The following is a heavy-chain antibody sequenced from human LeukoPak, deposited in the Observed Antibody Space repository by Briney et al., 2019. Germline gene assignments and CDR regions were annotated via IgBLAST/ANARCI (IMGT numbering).Heavy chain of an antibody. V-gene: IGHV3-15*01. CDR1: GFAFSNAW. Sequence: GGSLRLSCAASGFAFSNAWMSWVRQAPGKGLEWVGRIKSRTDGGTTDYPAPVKGRFTISKDDSKNTLYLQMNSLKTEDTAVYYCTTDPQCSGGDCYYFDYWGQGSLVTVSS. J-gene: IGHJ4*02. CDR2: IKSRTDGGTT. CDR3: TTDPQCSGGDCYYFDY. D-gene: IGHD2-21*02.